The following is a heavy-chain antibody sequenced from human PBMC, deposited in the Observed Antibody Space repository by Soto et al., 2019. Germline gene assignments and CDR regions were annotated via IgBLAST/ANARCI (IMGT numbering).Heavy chain of an antibody. CDR1: GYTFTGYY. Sequence: VASVKVSCKASGYTFTGYYMHWVRQAPGQGLEWMGWINPNSGGTNYAQKFQGRVTMTRDTSISTAYMELSRLRSDDTAVYYCARETLTTGVYYYYGMDVWGQGTTVTVS. CDR2: INPNSGGT. D-gene: IGHD4-17*01. CDR3: ARETLTTGVYYYYGMDV. J-gene: IGHJ6*02. V-gene: IGHV1-2*02.